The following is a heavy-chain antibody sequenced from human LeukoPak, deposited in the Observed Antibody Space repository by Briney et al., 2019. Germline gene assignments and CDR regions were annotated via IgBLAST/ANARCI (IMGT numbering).Heavy chain of an antibody. CDR1: GFTFSDCD. CDR2: ISYRSSHI. J-gene: IGHJ4*02. V-gene: IGHV3-21*06. Sequence: KAGGSLRLSCTASGFTFSDCDMNWFRQAPGKGLEWVSSISYRSSHIYYADSAKGRFAISRDNAKNSLYLQMNNLRAEDTAVYYCGRAFPPLRAAAAGDYWGQGTLVTVSS. D-gene: IGHD6-25*01. CDR3: GRAFPPLRAAAAGDY.